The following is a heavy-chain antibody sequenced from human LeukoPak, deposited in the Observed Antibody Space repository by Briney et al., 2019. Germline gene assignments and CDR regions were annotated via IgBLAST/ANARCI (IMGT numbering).Heavy chain of an antibody. Sequence: SVKVSCKASGYTFTSYGISWVRQAPGQGLEWMGGIIPIFGTANYAQKFQGRVTITADKSTSTAYMELSSLRSEDTAVYYCAREVGYYDSSGYYYGVDYYYYYMDVWGKGTTVTVSS. V-gene: IGHV1-69*06. CDR1: GYTFTSYG. CDR2: IIPIFGTA. CDR3: AREVGYYDSSGYYYGVDYYYYYMDV. D-gene: IGHD3-22*01. J-gene: IGHJ6*03.